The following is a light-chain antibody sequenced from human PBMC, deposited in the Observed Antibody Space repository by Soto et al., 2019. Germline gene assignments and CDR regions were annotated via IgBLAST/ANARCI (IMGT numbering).Light chain of an antibody. J-gene: IGLJ2*01. CDR3: QSYDSRDVV. Sequence: QSVLTQPPSVSGAPGQRVTISCTGSSSNIGAGYDVHWYQQLPGTAPKLLIYGNSNRPSGVPDRFSGSKSGTSASLAITGLQAEDEADYYCQSYDSRDVVFGGGIKLTVL. CDR1: SSNIGAGYD. CDR2: GNS. V-gene: IGLV1-40*01.